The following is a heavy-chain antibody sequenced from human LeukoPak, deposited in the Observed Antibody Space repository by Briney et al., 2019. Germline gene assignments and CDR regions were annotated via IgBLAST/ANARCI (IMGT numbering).Heavy chain of an antibody. Sequence: GGSLRLSCAASGFTFSSYAMRWVRQAPGKGLEWVSAISAGGDSTYYTDSVKGRFTISRDNSKNTLYLQMNSLRAEDMAVYYCAKGITVAGTREYYYYGMDVWGQGTTVTVSS. V-gene: IGHV3-23*01. CDR2: ISAGGDST. CDR1: GFTFSSYA. D-gene: IGHD6-19*01. CDR3: AKGITVAGTREYYYYGMDV. J-gene: IGHJ6*02.